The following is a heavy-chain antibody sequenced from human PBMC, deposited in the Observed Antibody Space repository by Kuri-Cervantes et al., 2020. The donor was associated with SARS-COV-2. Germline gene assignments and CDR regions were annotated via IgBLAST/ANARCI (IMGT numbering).Heavy chain of an antibody. V-gene: IGHV6-1*01. CDR1: GDSVSSNSAA. J-gene: IGHJ3*02. CDR2: TYYRSKWYN. Sequence: LRLSCAISGDSVSSNSAAWNWIRQSPSRGLEWLGRTYYRSKWYNDYAVSVKSRITINADTSKNQLSLQLNSVTPEDTALYFCARGDWVECAGSQSTGGLGFVFDIWGQGTRVTVSS. CDR3: ARGDWVECAGSQSTGGLGFVFDI. D-gene: IGHD1-26*01.